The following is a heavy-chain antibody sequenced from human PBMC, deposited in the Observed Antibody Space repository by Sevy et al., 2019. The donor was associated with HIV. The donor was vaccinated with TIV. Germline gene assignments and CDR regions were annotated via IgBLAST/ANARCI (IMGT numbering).Heavy chain of an antibody. CDR2: ISATGLSK. CDR3: AKDWAAAQHSGYFDS. CDR1: GFTFRSYG. J-gene: IGHJ4*02. D-gene: IGHD6-25*01. Sequence: GGSLRLSCATSGFTFRSYGISWVRQTPGMGLEWVSFISATGLSKYYADSVKGRFIISRDNSKNTVYLQMNSPRPEDTAVYYCAKDWAAAQHSGYFDSWGRGTLVTVSS. V-gene: IGHV3-23*01.